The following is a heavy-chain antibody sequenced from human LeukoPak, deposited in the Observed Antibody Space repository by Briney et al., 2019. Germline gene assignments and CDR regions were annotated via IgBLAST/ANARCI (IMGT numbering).Heavy chain of an antibody. Sequence: SETLSLTCSVSGASIRSYSWSWLRQPAGKGLEWIGRIHTSASTEYNPSLKSRVTMSVDTSKNQFSLKLNSVTAADTAVYFCARDDNSEYSDDAFDIWGPGTLVTVSS. CDR3: ARDDNSEYSDDAFDI. CDR1: GASIRSYS. D-gene: IGHD1-26*01. CDR2: IHTSAST. J-gene: IGHJ3*02. V-gene: IGHV4-4*07.